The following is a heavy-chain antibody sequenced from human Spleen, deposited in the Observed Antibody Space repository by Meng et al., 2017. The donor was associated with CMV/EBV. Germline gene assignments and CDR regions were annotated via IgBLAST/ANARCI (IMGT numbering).Heavy chain of an antibody. V-gene: IGHV1-69*10. CDR1: GGAFSDYT. D-gene: IGHD3-3*01. CDR2: IIPILGIA. CDR3: ARAIFGVGTYADY. Sequence: SVEVSCKASGGAFSDYTISWVRQAPGQGLEWMGGIIPILGIAKYAQKLQGRVTITADKSTSTAYMELSSLRSEDTAVYYCARAIFGVGTYADYWGQGTLVTVSS. J-gene: IGHJ4*02.